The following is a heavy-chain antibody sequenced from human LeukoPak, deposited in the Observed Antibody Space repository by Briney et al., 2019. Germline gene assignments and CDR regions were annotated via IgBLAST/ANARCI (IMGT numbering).Heavy chain of an antibody. CDR2: IWYDGSNK. Sequence: GGSLRLSCAASGFTFSSYGMHWVRQAPGKGLEWVAVIWYDGSNKYYADSVKGRFTISRDNSKNTLYLQMNSLGAEDTAVYYCAKGEYYYDSSGDYWGQGTLVTVSS. V-gene: IGHV3-33*06. CDR1: GFTFSSYG. CDR3: AKGEYYYDSSGDY. D-gene: IGHD3-22*01. J-gene: IGHJ4*02.